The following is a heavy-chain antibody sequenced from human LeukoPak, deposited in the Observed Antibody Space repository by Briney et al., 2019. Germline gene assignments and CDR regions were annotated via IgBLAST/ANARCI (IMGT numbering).Heavy chain of an antibody. CDR3: AGATATGTGRAFHY. J-gene: IGHJ4*02. Sequence: SETLSLTCAVYGGSFSGYYWTWIRQPPGKRLEWIGEVRHSGSTNYNPSLKSRVTMSVDMSKNQFSLQLKFVTAADTAVYYCAGATATGTGRAFHYWAQGNLVPVSS. CDR2: VRHSGST. V-gene: IGHV4-34*01. D-gene: IGHD3-10*01. CDR1: GGSFSGYY.